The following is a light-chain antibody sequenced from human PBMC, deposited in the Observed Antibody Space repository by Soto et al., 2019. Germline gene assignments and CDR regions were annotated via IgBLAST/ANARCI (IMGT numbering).Light chain of an antibody. CDR2: GAS. J-gene: IGKJ1*01. Sequence: EVVMTHSPATLSVSPWERATISFRASQSVSSSYLAWYQQKPGQAPRLLIYGASSRATGIPDRFSGSGSGTDFTLTISRLEPEDFAVYYCQQYGSSPPWTFGQGTKVDIK. V-gene: IGKV3-20*01. CDR1: QSVSSSY. CDR3: QQYGSSPPWT.